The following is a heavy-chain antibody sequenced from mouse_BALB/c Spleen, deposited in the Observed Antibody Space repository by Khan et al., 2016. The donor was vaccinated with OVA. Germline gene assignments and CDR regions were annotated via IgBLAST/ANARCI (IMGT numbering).Heavy chain of an antibody. CDR1: GYTFTDYY. J-gene: IGHJ3*01. D-gene: IGHD1-2*01. CDR2: ISPGSGDT. Sequence: QVQLQQSGAELARPGASVKLSCTASGYTFTDYYINWVKQRTGQGLEWIGEISPGSGDTSYNERFMGKATLPADKPSSTAYMQHSSLTSEASAVYFCARRNYFGYTFAYWGQGTLVTVSA. V-gene: IGHV1-77*01. CDR3: ARRNYFGYTFAY.